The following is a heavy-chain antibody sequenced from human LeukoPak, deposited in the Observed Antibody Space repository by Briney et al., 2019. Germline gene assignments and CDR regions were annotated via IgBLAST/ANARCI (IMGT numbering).Heavy chain of an antibody. CDR1: GVSITNYY. D-gene: IGHD3-10*02. CDR2: INHSGST. V-gene: IGHV4-34*01. Sequence: SETLSLTCTVSGVSITNYYWSWVRQPPGKGLEWIGEINHSGSTNYNPSLKSRVTISVDTSKNQFSLKLSSVTAADTAVYYCASVVRGAYYYYYGMDVWGQGTTVTVSS. CDR3: ASVVRGAYYYYYGMDV. J-gene: IGHJ6*02.